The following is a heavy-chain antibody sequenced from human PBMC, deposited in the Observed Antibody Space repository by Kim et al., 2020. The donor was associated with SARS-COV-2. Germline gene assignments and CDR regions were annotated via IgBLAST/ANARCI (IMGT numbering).Heavy chain of an antibody. J-gene: IGHJ4*02. CDR1: GGSYSKYY. CDR3: ASFGSDSNYYFDY. D-gene: IGHD4-4*01. Sequence: SETLSLTCSVSGGSYSKYYWAWIRQAPGKGLEWIGYTYYRGSANYNPSLKSRVTMSVDTSKNLFSLKLTSVTAADTAVYFCASFGSDSNYYFDYWGQGT. V-gene: IGHV4-59*01. CDR2: TYYRGSA.